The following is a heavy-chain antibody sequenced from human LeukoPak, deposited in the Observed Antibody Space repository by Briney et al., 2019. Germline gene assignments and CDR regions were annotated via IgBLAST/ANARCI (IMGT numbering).Heavy chain of an antibody. CDR2: IYHSGST. CDR1: GGSISSGGYS. Sequence: PSETLSLTCAVSGGSISSGGYSWSWIRQPPGKGLEWIGYIYHSGSTYYNPSLKSRVTISVDRSKNQFSLKLSSVTAADTAVYYCAREGQQLGTFDYWGQGTLVTVSS. CDR3: AREGQQLGTFDY. V-gene: IGHV4-30-2*01. J-gene: IGHJ4*02. D-gene: IGHD6-13*01.